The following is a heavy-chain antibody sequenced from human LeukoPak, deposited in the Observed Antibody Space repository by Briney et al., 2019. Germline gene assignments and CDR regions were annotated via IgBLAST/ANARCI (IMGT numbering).Heavy chain of an antibody. CDR1: GSTFSSYA. D-gene: IGHD2-2*01. V-gene: IGHV3-30-3*01. J-gene: IGHJ4*02. CDR2: ISYDGSNK. Sequence: PGRSLRLSCAASGSTFSSYAMHRVRQAPGKGLEWVAVISYDGSNKYYADSVKGRFTISRDNSKNTLYLQMNSLRAEDTAVYYCAKGGYCSSTSCYLNDYWGQGTLVTVSS. CDR3: AKGGYCSSTSCYLNDY.